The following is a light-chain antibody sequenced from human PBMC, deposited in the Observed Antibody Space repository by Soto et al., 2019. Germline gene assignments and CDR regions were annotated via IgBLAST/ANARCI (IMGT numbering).Light chain of an antibody. J-gene: IGKJ5*01. Sequence: DIQLTQSPSFLSASVGDRVTLTCRASQGISSNLAWYQQKPGKAPKLLIYAASTLQSGVPSRFSGSGSGTEFTLTISSLQPEDFATYYSQQFNSFPITFGQGTRLEIK. V-gene: IGKV1-9*01. CDR1: QGISSN. CDR3: QQFNSFPIT. CDR2: AAS.